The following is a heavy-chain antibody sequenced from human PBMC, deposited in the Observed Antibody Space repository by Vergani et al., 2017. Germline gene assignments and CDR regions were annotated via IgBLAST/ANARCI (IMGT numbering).Heavy chain of an antibody. CDR3: AKGVYCSSTSCYEGRGYYYGMGV. CDR1: GFTFSSYA. J-gene: IGHJ6*02. Sequence: EVQLVGSGGGLVQPGGSLRLSCAASGFTFSSYAMSWVRQVPGKGLEWVSGISGSGGNTYYANSVKGRFTISRDNSKNTLYLQMNSLRADDTAVYYCAKGVYCSSTSCYEGRGYYYGMGVWGQGTTVTFSS. D-gene: IGHD2-2*01. CDR2: ISGSGGNT. V-gene: IGHV3-23*04.